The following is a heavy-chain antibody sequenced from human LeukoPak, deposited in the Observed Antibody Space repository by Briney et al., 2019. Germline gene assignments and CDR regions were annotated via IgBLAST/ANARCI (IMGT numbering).Heavy chain of an antibody. CDR2: ISGSGGST. D-gene: IGHD6-13*01. V-gene: IGHV3-23*01. Sequence: GGSLRLSCAASGFTFSSYAMSWVRQAPGKGLEWVSAISGSGGSTYYADSVKGRFTISRDNSKNTLYLQMGSLRAEDMAVYYCAREYSSSWSQLWFDPWGQGTLVTVSS. CDR3: AREYSSSWSQLWFDP. CDR1: GFTFSSYA. J-gene: IGHJ5*02.